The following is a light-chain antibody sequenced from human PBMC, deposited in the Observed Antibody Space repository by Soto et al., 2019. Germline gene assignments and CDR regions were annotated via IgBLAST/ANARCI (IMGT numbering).Light chain of an antibody. J-gene: IGLJ1*01. CDR3: SSFTRSTSYV. CDR1: SSDVGGYDF. Sequence: QSALTQPASVSGSPGQSISISCTGSSSDVGGYDFVSWYQQHPGKAPKLMIYEVSNRPSGVSNRFSGSKSGNTASLTISGLQAEDEADYFCSSFTRSTSYVFGTETKLTVL. V-gene: IGLV2-14*01. CDR2: EVS.